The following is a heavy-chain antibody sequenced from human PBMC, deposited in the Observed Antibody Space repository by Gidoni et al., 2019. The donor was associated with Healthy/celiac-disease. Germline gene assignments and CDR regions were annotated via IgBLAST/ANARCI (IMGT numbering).Heavy chain of an antibody. J-gene: IGHJ6*02. Sequence: CVSAIGTAGDTYYPGSVKGRFTISRENAKNSLYLQMNSLRAGDTAVYYCARGGRDYDFWSGYWPPDYYYYGMDVWGQGTTVTVSS. V-gene: IGHV3-13*01. CDR3: ARGGRDYDFWSGYWPPDYYYYGMDV. D-gene: IGHD3-3*01. CDR2: IGTAGDT.